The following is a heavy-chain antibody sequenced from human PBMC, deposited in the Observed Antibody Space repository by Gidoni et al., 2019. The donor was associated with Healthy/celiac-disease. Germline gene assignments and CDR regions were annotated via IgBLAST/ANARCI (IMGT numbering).Heavy chain of an antibody. J-gene: IGHJ3*02. CDR3: ARDYGEADDQAFDI. D-gene: IGHD4-17*01. V-gene: IGHV4-59*01. CDR2: FYSRGST. Sequence: QVQLQESGPGLVKPSETLSLTCPVSGGSISSYYWSWIRQPPGKGLEWIGYFYSRGSTNYNPSLKSRVTISVDTSKNQFSLKLSSVTAADTAVYYCARDYGEADDQAFDIWGQGTMVTVSS. CDR1: GGSISSYY.